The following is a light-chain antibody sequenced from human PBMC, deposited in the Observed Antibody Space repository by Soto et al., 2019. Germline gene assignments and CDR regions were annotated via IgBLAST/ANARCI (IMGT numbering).Light chain of an antibody. Sequence: QSVLTQPPSASGTPGQRVTISCSGSSSNIGANLVNWYQQVPGKAPKLLIYDNNKRPSGIPDRFSGSRSGTSATLAITGLQTGDEADYICGTWDTTMSGLLFGGGTKVTVL. V-gene: IGLV1-51*01. CDR3: GTWDTTMSGLL. CDR1: SSNIGANL. J-gene: IGLJ2*01. CDR2: DNN.